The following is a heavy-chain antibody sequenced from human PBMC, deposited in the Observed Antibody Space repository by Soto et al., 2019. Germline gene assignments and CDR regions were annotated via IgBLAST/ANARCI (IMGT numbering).Heavy chain of an antibody. Sequence: PSETLSLTCTVSGGSISSGDYYWSWIRQPPGKGLEWIGYIYYSGSTYYNPSLKSRVTISVDTSKNQFSLKLSSVTAADTAVYYCARATGALSHCTNGVCYSIDYWGQGTLVTVSS. CDR2: IYYSGST. V-gene: IGHV4-30-4*01. D-gene: IGHD2-8*01. CDR3: ARATGALSHCTNGVCYSIDY. J-gene: IGHJ4*02. CDR1: GGSISSGDYY.